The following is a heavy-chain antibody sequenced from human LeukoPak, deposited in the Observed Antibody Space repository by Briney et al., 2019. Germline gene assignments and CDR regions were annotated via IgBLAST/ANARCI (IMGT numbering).Heavy chain of an antibody. CDR1: GGTFSSYA. D-gene: IGHD6-6*01. CDR3: ARHRSSWLIDY. CDR2: IIPILGIA. J-gene: IGHJ4*02. Sequence: SVKVSCKASGGTFSSYAISWVRQAPGQGLEWMGRIIPILGIANYAQKFQGRVTITADKSTSTAYMELSSLRSEDTAVYYCARHRSSWLIDYWGQGTLVTVSS. V-gene: IGHV1-69*04.